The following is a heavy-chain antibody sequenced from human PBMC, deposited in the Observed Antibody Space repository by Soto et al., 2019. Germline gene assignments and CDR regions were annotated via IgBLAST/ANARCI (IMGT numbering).Heavy chain of an antibody. CDR2: SRDKPQGYST. Sequence: PGGSLRLSCAASGFTLSNHYIDWVRQAPGKGLEWVGRSRDKPQGYSTAYAASVKGRFTTSRDESKNSAYLQMNSLKTEDTAVYYCGQATYFSDSSGYTRCLDYWGQGTLVTVSS. J-gene: IGHJ4*02. V-gene: IGHV3-72*01. CDR3: GQATYFSDSSGYTRCLDY. D-gene: IGHD3-22*01. CDR1: GFTLSNHY.